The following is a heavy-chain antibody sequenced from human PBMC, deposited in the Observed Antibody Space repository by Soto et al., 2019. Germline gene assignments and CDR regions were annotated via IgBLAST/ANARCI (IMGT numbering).Heavy chain of an antibody. CDR1: GFSLTTGVG. J-gene: IGHJ4*02. CDR2: VYWDDDK. CDR3: ATLTANF. D-gene: IGHD7-27*01. Sequence: ITLEESGPTLVKPTETLTLTCTFSGFSLTTGVGVGWVRQTPGKALEWLALVYWDDDKHYNPSLKTRLTITKDDSKGQLVLTMTKMDPADSATYYCATLTANFWGQGTLVTVS. V-gene: IGHV2-5*02.